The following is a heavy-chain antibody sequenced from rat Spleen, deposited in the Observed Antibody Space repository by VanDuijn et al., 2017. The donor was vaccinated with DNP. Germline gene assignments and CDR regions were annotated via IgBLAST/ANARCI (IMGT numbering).Heavy chain of an antibody. CDR2: ITTGGSNT. CDR3: VREDYYSGDWYFDF. V-gene: IGHV5S13*01. D-gene: IGHD1-1*01. Sequence: EVQLVESGGGLVKPGRSLKLSCAASGFTFSDFNMAWVRQAPKKGLEWVASITTGGSNTYYRDSVQGRFTVSRDNAKTTQYLQMDSLRSEDTATYYCVREDYYSGDWYFDFWGPGTMVTVSS. J-gene: IGHJ1*01. CDR1: GFTFSDFN.